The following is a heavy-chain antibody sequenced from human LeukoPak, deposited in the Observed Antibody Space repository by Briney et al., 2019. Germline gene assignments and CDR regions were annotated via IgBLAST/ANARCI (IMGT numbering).Heavy chain of an antibody. J-gene: IGHJ4*02. CDR2: ISSSGDRT. CDR3: AKDGDGDY. CDR1: GFTSSSYD. V-gene: IGHV3-23*01. Sequence: GGSLRLSCAASGFTSSSYDMAWVRQAPGEGLEWVSSISSSGDRTYYAGSVKGRFTISRDNSRNTLYLQMTSLRAEDTAVYYCAKDGDGDYWGQGTLVTVSS. D-gene: IGHD2-21*02.